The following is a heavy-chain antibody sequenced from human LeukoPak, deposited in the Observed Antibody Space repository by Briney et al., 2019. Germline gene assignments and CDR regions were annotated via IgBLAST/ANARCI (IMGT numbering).Heavy chain of an antibody. CDR2: IWYDGSNK. Sequence: PGRSLRLSCAASGFTFSSYGMHWVRQAPGKGLEWVAVIWYDGSNKYYADSVKGRFTISRDNSKNTLYLQMNSLRAEDTAVYYCAKVAYDSSGYWYYFDYWGQGTLVTVSS. D-gene: IGHD3-22*01. V-gene: IGHV3-33*06. CDR1: GFTFSSYG. J-gene: IGHJ4*02. CDR3: AKVAYDSSGYWYYFDY.